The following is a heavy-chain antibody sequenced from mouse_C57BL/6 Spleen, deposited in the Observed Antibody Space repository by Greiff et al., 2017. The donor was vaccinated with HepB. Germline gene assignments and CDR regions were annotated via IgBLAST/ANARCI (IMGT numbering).Heavy chain of an antibody. CDR1: GFTFSDYG. CDR3: ARQANFPFDY. D-gene: IGHD4-1*01. CDR2: ISSGSSTI. Sequence: EVQLVESGGGLVKPGGSLKLSCAASGFTFSDYGMHWVRQAPEKGLEWVAYISSGSSTIYYADTAKGRFTISRDNAKNTLFLQMTSLRSEDTAMYYCARQANFPFDYWGQGTTLTVSS. V-gene: IGHV5-17*01. J-gene: IGHJ2*01.